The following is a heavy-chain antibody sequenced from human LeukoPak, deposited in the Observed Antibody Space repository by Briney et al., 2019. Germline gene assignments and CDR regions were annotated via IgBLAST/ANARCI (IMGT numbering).Heavy chain of an antibody. CDR3: ARAYSGFSSRGFDY. CDR1: GFTFSSYG. Sequence: PGRSLRLSCATSGFTFSSYGMHWVRQAPGKGLEWVADIWYDGSNKCYADSVKGRFTISRDNSKNTVSLQMTSLRAEDTAVYYCARAYSGFSSRGFDYWGQGTLVSVSS. J-gene: IGHJ4*02. CDR2: IWYDGSNK. V-gene: IGHV3-33*01. D-gene: IGHD5-12*01.